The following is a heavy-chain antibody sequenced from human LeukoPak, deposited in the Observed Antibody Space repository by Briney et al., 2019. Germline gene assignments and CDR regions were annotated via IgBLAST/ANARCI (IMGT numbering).Heavy chain of an antibody. D-gene: IGHD6-19*01. CDR3: ARDFFGIAVAPTFDY. Sequence: PGGSLRLSCAASGFTFSSYIMNWVRQAPGKGLEWVSSISSSSSYIYYADSVKGRFTISRDNAKNSLYLQMNSLRAEDTAVYYCARDFFGIAVAPTFDYWGQGTLVTVSS. CDR1: GFTFSSYI. J-gene: IGHJ4*02. V-gene: IGHV3-21*01. CDR2: ISSSSSYI.